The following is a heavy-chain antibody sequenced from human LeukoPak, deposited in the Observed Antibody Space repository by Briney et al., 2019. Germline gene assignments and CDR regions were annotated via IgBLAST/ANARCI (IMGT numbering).Heavy chain of an antibody. J-gene: IGHJ6*03. CDR3: ARGGTNYYYMDV. Sequence: PGGCLRLSCAASGFTFSNYAMSWVRQAPGKGLEWVSAISKSGGRTYYADSVKGRLTISRDNSKNTLYLQMNSLRAEDTAVYYCARGGTNYYYMDVWGNGTTVTVSS. D-gene: IGHD3-10*01. V-gene: IGHV3-23*01. CDR2: ISKSGGRT. CDR1: GFTFSNYA.